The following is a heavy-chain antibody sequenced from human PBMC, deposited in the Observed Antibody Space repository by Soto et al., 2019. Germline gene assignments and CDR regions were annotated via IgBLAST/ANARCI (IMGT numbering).Heavy chain of an antibody. D-gene: IGHD3-3*01. CDR1: GFTFSNYA. V-gene: IGHV3-23*01. Sequence: PGGSLRLSCAASGFTFSNYAMSWVRQAPGKGLEWVSAISGSGGSTYHADSVKGRFTISRDNSKNTLYLQMNSLTAEDTALYYGAKDQDFWGGYSPFDYWGRGTLVPVSS. J-gene: IGHJ4*02. CDR2: ISGSGGST. CDR3: AKDQDFWGGYSPFDY.